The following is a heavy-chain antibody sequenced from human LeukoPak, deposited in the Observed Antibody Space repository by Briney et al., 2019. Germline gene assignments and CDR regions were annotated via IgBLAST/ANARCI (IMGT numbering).Heavy chain of an antibody. CDR1: GGSFSGYY. CDR2: INRSGST. CDR3: ARVNGDYYYGMDV. Sequence: SETLSRTCAGYGGSFSGYYWSWIRQPPGKGLEGMGEINRSGSTNDNPSLKRRATISVDKSKNQFSLKVSSVPAADTAVYYCARVNGDYYYGMDVWGQGTTVTVSS. J-gene: IGHJ6*02. D-gene: IGHD4-17*01. V-gene: IGHV4-34*04.